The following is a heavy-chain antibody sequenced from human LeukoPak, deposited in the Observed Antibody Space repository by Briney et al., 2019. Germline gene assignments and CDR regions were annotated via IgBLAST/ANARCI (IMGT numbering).Heavy chain of an antibody. CDR2: IYYSGNT. Sequence: PSETLSLTCTVSGASISGSSYYWGWIRQPPGKGLEWIGSIYYSGNTHYNPSLKSRVTISVDMSKNQFSLKLRSVTAADTAVFYCARHALGCTTTTTCNGDLNYWGQGTLVTVSS. J-gene: IGHJ4*02. V-gene: IGHV4-39*01. CDR3: ARHALGCTTTTTCNGDLNY. CDR1: GASISGSSYY. D-gene: IGHD2/OR15-2a*01.